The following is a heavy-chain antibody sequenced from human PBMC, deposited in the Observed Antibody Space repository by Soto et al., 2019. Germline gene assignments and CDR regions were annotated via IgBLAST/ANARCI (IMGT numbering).Heavy chain of an antibody. D-gene: IGHD2-2*02. Sequence: PSETLSLTCTVSGGSISSSSYYWGWIRQPPGQGLEWIGSIYYSGSTYYNPSLKSRVTISVDTSKNQFSLKLSSVTAADTAVYYCASPGHCSSTSCYNFSYYYGMDVWGQGTTVTLSS. CDR1: GGSISSSSYY. CDR2: IYYSGST. J-gene: IGHJ6*02. V-gene: IGHV4-39*01. CDR3: ASPGHCSSTSCYNFSYYYGMDV.